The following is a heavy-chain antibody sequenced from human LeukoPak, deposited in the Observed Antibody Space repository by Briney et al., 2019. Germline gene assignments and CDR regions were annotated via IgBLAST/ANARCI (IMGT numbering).Heavy chain of an antibody. V-gene: IGHV3-21*01. J-gene: IGHJ6*02. CDR3: ARGHHGMEV. CDR2: ISSSSRFI. CDR1: GFTFSSYS. Sequence: GGSLRLSCAASGFTFSSYSINWVRQAPGKGLEWVSCISSSSRFIYYADSVKGRFTISRDNAKNSLYLQMNSLRAEDTAVYFCARGHHGMEVWGRGTTVTVSS.